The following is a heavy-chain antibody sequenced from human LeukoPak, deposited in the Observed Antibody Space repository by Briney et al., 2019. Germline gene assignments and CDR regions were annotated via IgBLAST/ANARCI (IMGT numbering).Heavy chain of an antibody. D-gene: IGHD3-10*01. CDR3: ARGWFGELYLPIDY. CDR1: GGTFSSYA. CDR2: IIPIFGTA. Sequence: SVKVSCKASGGTFSSYAISWVRQAPGQGLEWMGGIIPIFGTANYAQKFQGRVTITADESTSTAYMELSSLRSEDTAVYYCARGWFGELYLPIDYWGQGTLVTVSS. V-gene: IGHV1-69*01. J-gene: IGHJ4*02.